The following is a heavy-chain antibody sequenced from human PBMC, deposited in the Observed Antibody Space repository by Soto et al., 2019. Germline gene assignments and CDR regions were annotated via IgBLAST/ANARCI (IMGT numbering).Heavy chain of an antibody. J-gene: IGHJ6*02. D-gene: IGHD6-6*01. CDR3: ASLSIAARPYYYYYGMDV. Sequence: QVQLQESGPGLVKPSGTLSLTCAVSGGSISSSNWWSWVRQPPGKGLERIGEIYHSGSTNYNPSLKSRVTISVDKSKNQFSLKLSSVTAADTAVYYCASLSIAARPYYYYYGMDVWGQGTTVTVSS. CDR2: IYHSGST. V-gene: IGHV4-4*02. CDR1: GGSISSSNW.